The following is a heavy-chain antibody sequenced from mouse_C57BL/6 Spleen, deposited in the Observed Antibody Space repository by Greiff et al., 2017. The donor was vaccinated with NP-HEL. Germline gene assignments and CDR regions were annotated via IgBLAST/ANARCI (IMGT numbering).Heavy chain of an antibody. CDR1: GYTFTSYW. CDR2: IYPSDSET. J-gene: IGHJ2*01. V-gene: IGHV1-61*01. Sequence: VQLQQPGAELVRPGSSVKLSCKASGYTFTSYWMDWVKQRPGQGLEWIGNIYPSDSETHYNQKFKDKATLTVDKSSSTAYMQLSSLTSEDSAVYYCARGGLTPYSPDYWGQGTTLTVSS. D-gene: IGHD5-5*01. CDR3: ARGGLTPYSPDY.